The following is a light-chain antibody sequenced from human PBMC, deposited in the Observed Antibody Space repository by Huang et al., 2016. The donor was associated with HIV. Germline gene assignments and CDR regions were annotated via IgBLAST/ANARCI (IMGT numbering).Light chain of an antibody. CDR2: CAS. J-gene: IGKJ1*01. CDR3: QQYYDTPWT. Sequence: DIVMTQSPDSLAVSLGERATINCKSSQSVLHSTNNKNYLAWYQQRPGQPPNLLLYCASTRESGVPDRFSGSGSGTDFTLTISSLQAEDVAVNYCQQYYDTPWTFGQGTKVEIK. CDR1: QSVLHSTNNKNY. V-gene: IGKV4-1*01.